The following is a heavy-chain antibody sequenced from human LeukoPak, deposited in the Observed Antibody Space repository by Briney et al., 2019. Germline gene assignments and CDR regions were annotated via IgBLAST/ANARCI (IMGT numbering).Heavy chain of an antibody. J-gene: IGHJ5*02. CDR2: INRSGST. V-gene: IGHV4-34*01. Sequence: SETLSLTCAIDGGSLSGYYWTWIRQPPGKGMEWIGEINRSGSTNNKPSLKSRVTISVDTSKNQFSLKLTSVTAADTAVYYCARLVPPGWFDPWGQGTLVTVSS. CDR1: GGSLSGYY. CDR3: ARLVPPGWFDP.